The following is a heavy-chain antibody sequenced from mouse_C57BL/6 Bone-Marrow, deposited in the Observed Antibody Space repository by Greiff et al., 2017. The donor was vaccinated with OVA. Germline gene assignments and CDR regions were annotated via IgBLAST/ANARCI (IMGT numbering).Heavy chain of an antibody. CDR1: GYTFTSYG. CDR3: ARRKFITTVVAFPYWYFDV. J-gene: IGHJ1*03. Sequence: QVQLKQSGAELARPGASVKLSCKASGYTFTSYGISWVKQRTGQGLEWIGEIYPRSGNTYYNEKFKGKATLTADKSSSTAYMELRSLTSEDSAVYFCARRKFITTVVAFPYWYFDVWGTGTTVTVSS. D-gene: IGHD1-1*01. V-gene: IGHV1-81*01. CDR2: IYPRSGNT.